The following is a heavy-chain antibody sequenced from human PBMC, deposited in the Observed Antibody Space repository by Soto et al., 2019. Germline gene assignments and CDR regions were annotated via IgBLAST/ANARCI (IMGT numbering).Heavy chain of an antibody. CDR3: ARGLHSKWLVPGDWFDP. J-gene: IGHJ5*02. D-gene: IGHD6-19*01. Sequence: SETLSLTCAVSGGSISSGGYSWSWIRQPPGKGLEWIGYIYHIGTPNYNPSLKSRVTISVDTSKNQFSLKLSSVTAADTAVYYCARGLHSKWLVPGDWFDPWGQGTLVTVSS. CDR2: IYHIGTP. V-gene: IGHV4-30-2*01. CDR1: GGSISSGGYS.